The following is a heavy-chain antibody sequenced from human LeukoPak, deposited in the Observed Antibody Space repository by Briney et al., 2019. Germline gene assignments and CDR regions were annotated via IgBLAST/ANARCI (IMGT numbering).Heavy chain of an antibody. CDR3: TTDPLDSDEDY. CDR1: GFTFSSYA. D-gene: IGHD1-26*01. V-gene: IGHV3-23*01. CDR2: ICKSGGST. Sequence: GGSLRLSCAGSGFTFSSYAMSWVRQGAGRGLEWVSAICKSGGSTFYADSVRGRFTISRDNSKNTLYLQMNSLKAEDTAVYYCTTDPLDSDEDYWGQGTLVTVSS. J-gene: IGHJ4*02.